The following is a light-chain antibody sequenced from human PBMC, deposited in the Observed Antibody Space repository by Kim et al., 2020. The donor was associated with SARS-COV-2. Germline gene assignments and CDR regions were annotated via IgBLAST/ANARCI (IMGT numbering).Light chain of an antibody. CDR2: EDT. CDR3: QTWDSSTVV. CDR1: KLEEKF. J-gene: IGLJ3*02. Sequence: SYELTQPPSLSVSPGQAASITCSGDKLEEKFASWFQQKPGQSPVLVIYEDTKRPSGIPERISGSTSGNTATLTISGTQAMDEADYYCQTWDSSTVVFGVG. V-gene: IGLV3-1*01.